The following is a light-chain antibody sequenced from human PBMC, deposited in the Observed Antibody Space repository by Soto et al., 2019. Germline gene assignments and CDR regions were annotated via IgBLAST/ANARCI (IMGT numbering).Light chain of an antibody. CDR3: QPYNSYSCT. Sequence: DIQMTQSPSTLSVSVGERATITCRASQSISSFLAWYQQKPGKAPKLLIYKASSVDTGVPTRFSGSRSGTEFTLTISSLQPDDFAAYYCQPYNSYSCTFGQGTKVDI. V-gene: IGKV1-5*03. J-gene: IGKJ1*01. CDR2: KAS. CDR1: QSISSF.